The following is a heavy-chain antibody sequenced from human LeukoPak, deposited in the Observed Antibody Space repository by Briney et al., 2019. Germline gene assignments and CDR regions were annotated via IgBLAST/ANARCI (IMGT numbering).Heavy chain of an antibody. V-gene: IGHV3-23*01. Sequence: GGSLRLSCAASGFTFSSYAMSWVRQAPGKGLEWVSAISGSGGSTYYADSVKGRFTISRDNSKNTLYLQMNSLRAEDTALYYCARDDDFWSGDKLDYWGQGTLVTVSS. CDR1: GFTFSSYA. CDR3: ARDDDFWSGDKLDY. J-gene: IGHJ4*02. CDR2: ISGSGGST. D-gene: IGHD3-3*01.